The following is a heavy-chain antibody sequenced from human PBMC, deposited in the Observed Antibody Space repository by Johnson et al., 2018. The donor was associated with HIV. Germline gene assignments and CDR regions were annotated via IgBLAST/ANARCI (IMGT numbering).Heavy chain of an antibody. CDR3: ARVRTGDSSGYHDAFDN. CDR2: IDWNGGRQ. CDR1: GFTFSSYG. V-gene: IGHV3-20*04. D-gene: IGHD3-22*01. J-gene: IGHJ3*02. Sequence: EVQLVESGGGLVQPGRSLRLSCAASGFTFSSYGMHWVRQAPGKGLEWVSGIDWNGGRQGYADSVKGRFTISRDNARNSMYLQMNSLRVEDTALYYCARVRTGDSSGYHDAFDNWGQGTMVTVSS.